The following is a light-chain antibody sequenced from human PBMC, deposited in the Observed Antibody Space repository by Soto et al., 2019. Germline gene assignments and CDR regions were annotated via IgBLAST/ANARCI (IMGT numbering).Light chain of an antibody. CDR3: SSFTSSTTLPYV. Sequence: QSALTQPASVSGSPGQSITISCTGTSSDVGGYNYVSWYQQYPGKAPKLMISEVTNRPSGVSDRFSGSKSGNTASLTISGLQAEDEGDYYCSSFTSSTTLPYVFGAGTKVTVL. V-gene: IGLV2-14*01. CDR2: EVT. CDR1: SSDVGGYNY. J-gene: IGLJ1*01.